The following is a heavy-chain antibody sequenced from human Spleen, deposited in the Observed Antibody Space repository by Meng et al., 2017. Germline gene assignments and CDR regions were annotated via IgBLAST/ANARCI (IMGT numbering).Heavy chain of an antibody. D-gene: IGHD2-8*01. CDR2: INNDGSST. CDR1: GFTFNSYW. V-gene: IGHV3-74*01. Sequence: VQLLESGGGLDKRGGALRLCCAASGFTFNSYWMHWVRQAPGKGLVWVSRINNDGSSTIYADSVKGRFTISRDNAKNTLYLQMNSLRAEDTAVYYCARDSYGVHHWGQGTLVTVSS. CDR3: ARDSYGVHH. J-gene: IGHJ5*02.